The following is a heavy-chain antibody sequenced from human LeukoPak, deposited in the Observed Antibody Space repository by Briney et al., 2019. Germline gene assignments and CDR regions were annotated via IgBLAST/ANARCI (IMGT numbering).Heavy chain of an antibody. D-gene: IGHD6-19*01. Sequence: GGSLRLSCAASGFTFSSYAMSWVRQAPGKGLEWVSAISGSGGSTYYADSVKGRFTISRDNSKNTLYLQMNSLRAEDTAVYYCAKGSRVSSSGWYHFDYWGQGTLVTVSS. J-gene: IGHJ4*02. CDR1: GFTFSSYA. V-gene: IGHV3-23*01. CDR3: AKGSRVSSSGWYHFDY. CDR2: ISGSGGST.